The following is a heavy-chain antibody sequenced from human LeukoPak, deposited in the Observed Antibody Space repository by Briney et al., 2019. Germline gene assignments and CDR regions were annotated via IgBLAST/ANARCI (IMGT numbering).Heavy chain of an antibody. D-gene: IGHD5-24*01. CDR2: ISSSSTYI. J-gene: IGHJ4*02. CDR1: GFTFSSYS. Sequence: GGSLRLSCAASGFTFSSYSMNWVRQAPGKGLEWVSFISSSSTYIYYADSVKGRFTISRDNAKNSLYLQMNSLRAEDTALYYCAREPAGYNFDSWGQGTLVTVSS. V-gene: IGHV3-21*01. CDR3: AREPAGYNFDS.